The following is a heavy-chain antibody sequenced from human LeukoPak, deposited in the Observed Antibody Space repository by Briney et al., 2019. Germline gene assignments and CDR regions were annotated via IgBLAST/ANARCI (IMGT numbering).Heavy chain of an antibody. Sequence: PGGSLRLSCAASGFTFSSYSMSWVRQAPGKGLEWASSISSSSSYIYYADSVKGRFTISRDNAKNSLYLQMNSLRAEDTAVYYCARDEAYGDYGDWGQGTLVTVSS. J-gene: IGHJ4*02. CDR1: GFTFSSYS. V-gene: IGHV3-21*01. D-gene: IGHD4-17*01. CDR3: ARDEAYGDYGD. CDR2: ISSSSSYI.